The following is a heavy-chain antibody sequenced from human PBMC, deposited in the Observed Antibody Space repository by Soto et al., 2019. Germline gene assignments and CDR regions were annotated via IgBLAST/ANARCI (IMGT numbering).Heavy chain of an antibody. J-gene: IGHJ2*01. CDR3: AKAGIAARPYWYFDL. Sequence: QVQLVESGGGVVQPGRSLRLSCAASGFTFSSYGMHWVRQAPGKGLEWVAVISYDGSNKYYADSVKGRFTISRDNSXXTLYLQMNSLRAEDTAVYYCAKAGIAARPYWYFDLWGRGTLVTVSS. D-gene: IGHD6-6*01. CDR1: GFTFSSYG. CDR2: ISYDGSNK. V-gene: IGHV3-30*18.